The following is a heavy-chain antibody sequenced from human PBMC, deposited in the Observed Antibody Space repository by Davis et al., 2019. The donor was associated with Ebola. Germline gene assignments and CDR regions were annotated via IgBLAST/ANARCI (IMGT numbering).Heavy chain of an antibody. J-gene: IGHJ6*04. Sequence: ASVKVSCKASGYTFTGYYMHWVRQAPGQGLEWMGWINPNSGGTNYAQKFQGRVTMTRDTSISTAYMELSRLRSDDTAVYYCARDQDWNPVVGGGGMDVWGKGTTVTVSS. CDR2: INPNSGGT. V-gene: IGHV1-2*02. D-gene: IGHD1-1*01. CDR1: GYTFTGYY. CDR3: ARDQDWNPVVGGGGMDV.